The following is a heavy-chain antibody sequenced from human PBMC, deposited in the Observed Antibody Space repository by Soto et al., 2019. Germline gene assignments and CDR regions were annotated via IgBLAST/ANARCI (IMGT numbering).Heavy chain of an antibody. V-gene: IGHV4-34*01. D-gene: IGHD2-2*01. Sequence: ASETLSLTCAVYGGSFSGYYWSWIRQPPGKGLEWIGEINHSGSTNYNPSLKSRVTISVDTSKNQFSLKLSSVTAADTAVYYCARGRDVVVVPAANRYYYYYGMDVWGQGTTVTVSS. CDR3: ARGRDVVVVPAANRYYYYYGMDV. CDR1: GGSFSGYY. CDR2: INHSGST. J-gene: IGHJ6*02.